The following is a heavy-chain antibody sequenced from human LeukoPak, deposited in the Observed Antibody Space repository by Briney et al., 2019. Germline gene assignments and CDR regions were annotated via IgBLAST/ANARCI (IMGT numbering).Heavy chain of an antibody. V-gene: IGHV4-59*11. D-gene: IGHD3/OR15-3a*01. CDR3: ARGKYFGLILVDY. J-gene: IGHJ4*02. CDR2: IYYSGST. Sequence: PSETLSLTCTASGGSISRHYWSWIRQPPGKGLEWIGYIYYSGSTNYNSSLKSRVTISVETSKNQFSLKLSSVTVADTAVYYCARGKYFGLILVDYWGQGTLAIVSS. CDR1: GGSISRHY.